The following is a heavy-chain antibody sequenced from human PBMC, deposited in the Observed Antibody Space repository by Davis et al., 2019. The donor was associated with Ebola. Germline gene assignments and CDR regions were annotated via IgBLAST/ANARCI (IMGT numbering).Heavy chain of an antibody. CDR1: GFTFSSYS. D-gene: IGHD6-13*01. Sequence: GGSLRLSCAASGFTFSSYSMNWVRQAPGKGLEWVSVIYSGGSTYYADSVKGRFTISRDNSKNTLYLQMNSLRAEDTAVYYCAVIAAADWYFDLWGRGTLVTVSS. V-gene: IGHV3-66*01. J-gene: IGHJ2*01. CDR3: AVIAAADWYFDL. CDR2: IYSGGST.